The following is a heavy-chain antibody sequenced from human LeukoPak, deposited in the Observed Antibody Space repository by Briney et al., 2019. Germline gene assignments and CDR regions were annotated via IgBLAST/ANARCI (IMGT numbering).Heavy chain of an antibody. V-gene: IGHV3-11*01. CDR1: GGSISSSSYY. CDR2: ISGDGGDI. Sequence: LSLTCTVSGGSISSSSYYWGWIRQAPGKGLEWLSYISGDGGDINYADSVEGRFTVSRDNAKNALYLQMNSLRVEDTAIYYCATKAREAPEWGQGTLVAVSS. J-gene: IGHJ4*01. D-gene: IGHD1/OR15-1a*01. CDR3: ATKAREAPE.